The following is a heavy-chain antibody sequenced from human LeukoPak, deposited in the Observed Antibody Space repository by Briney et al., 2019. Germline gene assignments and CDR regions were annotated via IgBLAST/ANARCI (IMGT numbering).Heavy chain of an antibody. V-gene: IGHV1-24*01. Sequence: ASLNVSCKVSGYTLTELSLPWVRKAPGKGLGLMGGFDLEDGERIYEQKFQARVTMTEATSTDTAYLERSSLRSADTAGYYCATSAYNDRSGYNFDYWGQGTLVTVSS. CDR3: ATSAYNDRSGYNFDY. CDR1: GYTLTELS. J-gene: IGHJ4*02. D-gene: IGHD3-22*01. CDR2: FDLEDGER.